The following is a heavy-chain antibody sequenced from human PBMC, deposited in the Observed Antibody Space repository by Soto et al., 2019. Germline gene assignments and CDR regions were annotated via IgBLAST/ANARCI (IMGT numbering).Heavy chain of an antibody. CDR3: ARGWGYDSTDYYYAY. D-gene: IGHD3-22*01. J-gene: IGHJ4*02. CDR2: IIPIFGTA. V-gene: IGHV1-69*01. CDR1: GGSFNRHT. Sequence: QVQLVQSGAEVRKPGSSVRVSCKASGGSFNRHTISWVRQAPGQGLEWMGGIIPIFGTANHAQNFQGRVTIIADESTSTVYMELSSLRSDDTAIYYCARGWGYDSTDYYYAYWGQGTLVIVAS.